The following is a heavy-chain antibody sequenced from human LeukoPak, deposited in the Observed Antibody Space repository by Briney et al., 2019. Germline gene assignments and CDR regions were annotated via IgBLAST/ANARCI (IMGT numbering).Heavy chain of an antibody. Sequence: RGGSLTLSCAASGYTFRNNCMYWLPHATGKGLVWVSRNNPDGRRTVYGVSVKARFTISRDHAKNTLAVQIHSLRAEDTAVYYWAREVEDVPTAVGVYYYYFMDVWGKGTTVTGS. CDR2: NNPDGRRT. J-gene: IGHJ6*03. CDR1: GYTFRNNC. V-gene: IGHV3-74*01. CDR3: AREVEDVPTAVGVYYYYFMDV. D-gene: IGHD2-21*02.